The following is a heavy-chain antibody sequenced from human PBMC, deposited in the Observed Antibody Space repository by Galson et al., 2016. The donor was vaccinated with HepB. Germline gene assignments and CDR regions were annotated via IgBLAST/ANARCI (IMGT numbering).Heavy chain of an antibody. V-gene: IGHV2-5*02. D-gene: IGHD4-17*01. J-gene: IGHJ2*01. CDR3: AHTGPPRTDDDYLPWSVDL. CDR2: VYWDDHK. Sequence: PALVKPTQTLTLTCTFSGFSLSTRGVGVGWTRQPPGKALEWFALVYWDDHKRYSPSLQSRLTITKDTSKNQVVLTMTNMDPVDTATYYCAHTGPPRTDDDYLPWSVDLWGRGTLVTVSS. CDR1: GFSLSTRGVG.